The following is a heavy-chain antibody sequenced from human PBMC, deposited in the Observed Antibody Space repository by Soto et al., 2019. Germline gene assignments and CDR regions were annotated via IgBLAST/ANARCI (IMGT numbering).Heavy chain of an antibody. CDR3: AKDSVYYDGSGYFGGLEYFQY. CDR1: GFTFSSYA. D-gene: IGHD3-22*01. V-gene: IGHV3-23*01. CDR2: VTSSASST. J-gene: IGHJ1*01. Sequence: EVQLLESGGGLVQPGGSLRLSCVASGFTFSSYAMSWVRQAPGKGLVLVSTVTSSASSTYYADSVKGRFTISRDNSKNTLYLQRNSLRSEDTAVYYCAKDSVYYDGSGYFGGLEYFQYWGQGTLVTVSS.